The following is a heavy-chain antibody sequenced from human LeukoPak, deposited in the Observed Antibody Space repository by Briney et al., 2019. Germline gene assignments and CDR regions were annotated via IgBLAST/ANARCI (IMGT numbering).Heavy chain of an antibody. CDR1: GFTFNNYI. CDR3: ARDATTAVGWVYMDV. CDR2: IYSGGST. J-gene: IGHJ6*03. D-gene: IGHD6-13*01. Sequence: GGSLRLSCAASGFTFNNYIMNWVRQAPGKGLEWVSLIYSGGSTYYADSVKGRFTISRDNSKNTLYLQMNSLRAEDTGLYYCARDATTAVGWVYMDVWGKGTTVTISS. V-gene: IGHV3-66*01.